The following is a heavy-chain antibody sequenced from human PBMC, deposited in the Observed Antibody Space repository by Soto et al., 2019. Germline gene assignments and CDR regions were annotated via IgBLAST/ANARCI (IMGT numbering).Heavy chain of an antibody. D-gene: IGHD3-16*01. V-gene: IGHV1-18*01. Sequence: ASVKVSCKASGGTFSSYAISWVRQAPGQGLEWMGWISGFNGNTNYAADLQGRVTMTTDTSTSTAYMEPRGLRSDDTAVYYCARIGVSSGHESPDFDSWGQGTLVTVSS. CDR3: ARIGVSSGHESPDFDS. J-gene: IGHJ4*02. CDR1: GGTFSSYA. CDR2: ISGFNGNT.